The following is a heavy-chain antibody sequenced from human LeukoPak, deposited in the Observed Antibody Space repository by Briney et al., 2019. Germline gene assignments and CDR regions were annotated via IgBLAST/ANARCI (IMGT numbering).Heavy chain of an antibody. CDR2: IYYSGST. V-gene: IGHV4-59*01. J-gene: IGHJ6*03. CDR3: ARGPTHDLYSSSPEVYYYYYMDV. CDR1: GGSISSYY. D-gene: IGHD6-6*01. Sequence: PSETLSLTCTVSGGSISSYYWSWIRQPPGKGLEWIGYIYYSGSTNYNPSLKSRVTISVDTSKNQFSLKLSSVTAADTAVYYCARGPTHDLYSSSPEVYYYYYMDVWGKGTTVTVSS.